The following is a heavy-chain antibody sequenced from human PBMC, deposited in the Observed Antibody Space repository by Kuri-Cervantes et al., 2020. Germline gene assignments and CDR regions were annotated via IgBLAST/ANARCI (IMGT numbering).Heavy chain of an antibody. J-gene: IGHJ4*02. D-gene: IGHD2/OR15-2a*01. CDR3: VASSVIAPFY. Sequence: GESLKISCVVSGFTFSSYGMHWVRQAPGKGLEWVAVISYDGTNKYCADSVKGRFTISRDNSKNTLYMQMNSLTAEDTAVYYCVASSVIAPFYWGQGTLVTVSS. V-gene: IGHV3-30*03. CDR2: ISYDGTNK. CDR1: GFTFSSYG.